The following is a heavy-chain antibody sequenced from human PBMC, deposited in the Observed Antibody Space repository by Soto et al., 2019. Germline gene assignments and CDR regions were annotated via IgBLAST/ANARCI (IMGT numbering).Heavy chain of an antibody. V-gene: IGHV5-51*01. CDR2: IFPNDSDT. Sequence: GESLKISCKASGYIIKNYWIGWVCQMPGQGLEWMGIIFPNDSDTRYSPSFQGHVTISVDKSISTAYVQWSSLKASDSAIYYCFRGGVTSRTFDYWGQGTLVTVSS. J-gene: IGHJ4*02. D-gene: IGHD3-16*01. CDR1: GYIIKNYW. CDR3: FRGGVTSRTFDY.